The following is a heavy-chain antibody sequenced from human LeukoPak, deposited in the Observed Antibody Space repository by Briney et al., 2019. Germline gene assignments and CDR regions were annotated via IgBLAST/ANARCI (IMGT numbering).Heavy chain of an antibody. CDR1: GYTFSNFG. CDR3: ARDGTSTDDY. Sequence: ASVKVSCKTSGYTFSNFGINWVRQAPGQGPEWMGWISGNNDNPNYGQKFQGRFTVTTDSSTSTAYMELRNLRFDDTAVYCCARDGTSTDDYWGQGTLVTVSS. D-gene: IGHD2-2*01. CDR2: ISGNNDNP. J-gene: IGHJ4*02. V-gene: IGHV1-18*01.